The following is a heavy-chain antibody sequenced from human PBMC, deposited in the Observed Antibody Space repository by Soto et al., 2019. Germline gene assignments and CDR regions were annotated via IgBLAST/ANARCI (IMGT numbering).Heavy chain of an antibody. J-gene: IGHJ5*02. CDR3: ARAFYDTTGYSLDP. CDR1: GGSISSSSYY. CDR2: IYDGDSA. V-gene: IGHV4-61*01. Sequence: SETLSLTCAVSGGSISSSSYYWSWIRQPPGKGLEWIGYIYDGDSANYNPSLKSRVTISVDTSKKQFSLRLSSVTAADTAVYYCARAFYDTTGYSLDPWGQGTLVTVSS. D-gene: IGHD3-22*01.